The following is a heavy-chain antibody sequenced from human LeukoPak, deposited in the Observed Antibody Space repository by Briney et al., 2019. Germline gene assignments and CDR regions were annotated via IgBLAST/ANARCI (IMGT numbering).Heavy chain of an antibody. CDR1: AFAFSSNW. J-gene: IGHJ4*02. V-gene: IGHV3-30*18. CDR2: ISYDGSYK. CDR3: AKDRYSGLNTIDY. Sequence: PGGSLRLSCVASAFAFSSNWMSWVRQAPGKGLEWVAVISYDGSYKFYADSVKGRFTISRDNSKSTLYLQMNSLRAEDTAVYYCAKDRYSGLNTIDYWGQGTLVTVSS. D-gene: IGHD6-13*01.